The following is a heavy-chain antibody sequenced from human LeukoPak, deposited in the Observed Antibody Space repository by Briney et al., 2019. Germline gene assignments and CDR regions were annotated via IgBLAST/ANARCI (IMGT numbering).Heavy chain of an antibody. CDR3: ARDKGGGYGGYFDY. Sequence: SSVKVSCKASGGTFSSDAISWLRQAPGQGLEWMGGIIPIFGTANYAQKFQGRVTITTDESTSTAYMELSSLRSEDTAVYYCARDKGGGYGGYFDYWGQGTLVTVSS. CDR2: IIPIFGTA. CDR1: GGTFSSDA. V-gene: IGHV1-69*05. J-gene: IGHJ4*02. D-gene: IGHD4-23*01.